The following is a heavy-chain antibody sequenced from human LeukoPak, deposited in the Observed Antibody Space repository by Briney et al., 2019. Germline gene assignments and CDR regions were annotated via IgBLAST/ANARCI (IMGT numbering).Heavy chain of an antibody. D-gene: IGHD3-3*01. CDR2: IKSKTDGGTT. J-gene: IGHJ5*02. V-gene: IGHV3-15*01. Sequence: GGSLRLSCAASGFTFSNAWMSWVRQAPGKGLEWVGRIKSKTDGGTTDYAAPVKGRFTISRDDSKNTLYLQINSLKTEDTAVYYCTTSKAYYDFWSGPVNWFDPGGQGTLVTVSS. CDR3: TTSKAYYDFWSGPVNWFDP. CDR1: GFTFSNAW.